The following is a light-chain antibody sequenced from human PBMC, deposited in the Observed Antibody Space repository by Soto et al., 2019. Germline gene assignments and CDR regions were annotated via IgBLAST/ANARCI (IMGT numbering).Light chain of an antibody. CDR1: QAISNY. CDR2: GAS. V-gene: IGKV1-27*01. J-gene: IGKJ3*01. Sequence: DIQMTQSPSSLAASVGDRVTITCRASQAISNYLAWYQQKPGEVPKVLIYGASTLQSGVPSRFSGSGSGTDFTLTISCLQPDDVATYYCQKYNTAPFTFGPGTKVEIK. CDR3: QKYNTAPFT.